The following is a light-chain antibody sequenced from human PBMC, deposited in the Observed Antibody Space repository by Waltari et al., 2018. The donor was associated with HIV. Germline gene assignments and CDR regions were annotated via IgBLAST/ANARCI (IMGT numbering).Light chain of an antibody. V-gene: IGKV4-1*01. J-gene: IGKJ1*01. Sequence: IVMTQSPASLAVSLGDRANITCKSRQSVLNTPNNKYYLAWYQQKPGQPPQLLIYWASTRESGVPDRFSGRGSETDFTLTISSLQAEDVAVYYCQQYYSTPRTFGQGTKVEIK. CDR1: QSVLNTPNNKYY. CDR3: QQYYSTPRT. CDR2: WAS.